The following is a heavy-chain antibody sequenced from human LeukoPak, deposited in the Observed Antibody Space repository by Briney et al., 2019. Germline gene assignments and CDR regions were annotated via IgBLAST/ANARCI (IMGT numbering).Heavy chain of an antibody. J-gene: IGHJ6*02. D-gene: IGHD2-15*01. V-gene: IGHV3-23*01. Sequence: GGSRRLSCAASGFTFSSYAMSWVRQAPGKGLERVSAISGSGGSTYYADSVKGRSTISRDNSKNTLYLQMNSLRAEDTAVYYCAKDLAATYYYYYGMDVWGQGTTVTVSS. CDR3: AKDLAATYYYYYGMDV. CDR2: ISGSGGST. CDR1: GFTFSSYA.